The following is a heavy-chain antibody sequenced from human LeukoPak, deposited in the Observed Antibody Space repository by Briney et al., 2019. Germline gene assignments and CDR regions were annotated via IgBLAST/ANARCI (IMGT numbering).Heavy chain of an antibody. Sequence: PGGSLRLSCAASGFMSDDYTMHWVRQAPGKGLEWVSLINWDGGSTYYAGSVKGRFTISRDNSKNSLYLQMNSLRTEDTALYYCAKGDVDSPMNFYHWGQGTLVTVSS. CDR3: AKGDVDSPMNFYH. J-gene: IGHJ4*02. V-gene: IGHV3-43*01. D-gene: IGHD5-18*01. CDR1: GFMSDDYT. CDR2: INWDGGST.